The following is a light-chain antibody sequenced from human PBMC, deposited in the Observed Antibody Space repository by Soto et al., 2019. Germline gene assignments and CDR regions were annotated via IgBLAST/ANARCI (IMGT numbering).Light chain of an antibody. Sequence: IVLTQAPGTLSLSPGERATLSCRASQSIGSKYLAWYQQKPGQAPRHLIYGSSSRDTGIPGRFSGSGSGTDFTLIISRLEPEDFAVYYCQQYNSSPITFGQGTRLEIK. CDR1: QSIGSKY. J-gene: IGKJ5*01. V-gene: IGKV3-20*01. CDR2: GSS. CDR3: QQYNSSPIT.